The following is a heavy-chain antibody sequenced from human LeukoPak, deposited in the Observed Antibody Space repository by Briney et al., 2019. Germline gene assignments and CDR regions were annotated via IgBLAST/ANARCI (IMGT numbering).Heavy chain of an antibody. Sequence: GGSLRLSCVASGFTFTSDAMNWVRQAPGKGLEWVAVISYDGSNKYYADSVKGRFTISRDNSKNTLYLQMNSLRAEDTAVYYCAKDRSSSDFDYWGQGTLVTVSS. CDR1: GFTFTSDA. D-gene: IGHD6-13*01. J-gene: IGHJ4*02. CDR3: AKDRSSSDFDY. CDR2: ISYDGSNK. V-gene: IGHV3-30*18.